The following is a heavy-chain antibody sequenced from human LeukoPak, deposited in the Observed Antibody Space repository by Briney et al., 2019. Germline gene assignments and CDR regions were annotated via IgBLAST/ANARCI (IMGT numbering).Heavy chain of an antibody. CDR1: GGTFSSYA. CDR3: ARARDYGSVPGWFDP. D-gene: IGHD3-10*01. J-gene: IGHJ5*02. CDR2: IIPIFGTA. Sequence: SVKVSCKASGGTFSSYAISWVRQAPGQGLEWMGGIIPIFGTANYAQKFQGRVTMTTDTSTSTAYMELRSLRSDDTAVYYCARARDYGSVPGWFDPWGQGTLVTVSS. V-gene: IGHV1-69*05.